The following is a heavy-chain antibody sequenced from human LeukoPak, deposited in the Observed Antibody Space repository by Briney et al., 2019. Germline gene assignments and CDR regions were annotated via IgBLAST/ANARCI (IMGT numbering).Heavy chain of an antibody. CDR1: GGSISSYY. CDR3: AGSSDYPVDFDY. J-gene: IGHJ4*02. CDR2: IYYSGST. D-gene: IGHD4-11*01. Sequence: SETLSLTCTVSGGSISSYYWSWIRQPPGKGLEWIGYIYYSGSTYYNPSLKSRVTISLDTSKKQFSLKLSSVTAADTAVYYCAGSSDYPVDFDYWGQGTLVTVSS. V-gene: IGHV4-59*08.